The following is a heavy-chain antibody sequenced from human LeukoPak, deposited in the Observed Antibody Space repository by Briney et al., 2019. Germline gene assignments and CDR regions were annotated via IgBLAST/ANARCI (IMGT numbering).Heavy chain of an antibody. V-gene: IGHV3-21*01. CDR3: ARRRGDFWSGYRFDP. J-gene: IGHJ5*02. CDR1: GFTFSSYS. Sequence: GGSLRLSCAASGFTFSSYSMNWVRQAPGKGLEWVSSISSSSSYIYYADSVKGRFTISRDNAKNSLYLQMNSLRAEDTAVYYCARRRGDFWSGYRFDPWGQGTLVTVSS. D-gene: IGHD3-3*01. CDR2: ISSSSSYI.